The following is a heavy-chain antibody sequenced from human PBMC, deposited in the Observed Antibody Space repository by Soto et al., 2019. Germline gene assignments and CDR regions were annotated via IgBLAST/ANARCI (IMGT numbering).Heavy chain of an antibody. CDR3: ARDQGCSSTSCPNTSFDY. Sequence: GASVKVSCKASGYTFTSYAMHWVRQAPGQRLEWMGWINAGNGNTKYSQKFQGRVTITRDTSASTAYMELSSLRSEDTAVYYCARDQGCSSTSCPNTSFDYWGQGTLVTVSS. V-gene: IGHV1-3*01. CDR2: INAGNGNT. D-gene: IGHD2-2*01. J-gene: IGHJ4*02. CDR1: GYTFTSYA.